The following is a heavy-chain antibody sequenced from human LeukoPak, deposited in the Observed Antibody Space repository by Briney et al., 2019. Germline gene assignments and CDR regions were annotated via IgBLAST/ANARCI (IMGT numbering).Heavy chain of an antibody. CDR1: GYTFTGYY. J-gene: IGHJ4*02. V-gene: IGHV1-2*02. Sequence: GASVKVSCKASGYTFTGYYMHWVRQAPGQGLEWMGWINPHSGDTNYAQRFQGRVTMTRDTSINTAYMELTRLRSDDTAVYYCARTATSSSWYPLFDYWGQGTLVTVSS. CDR3: ARTATSSSWYPLFDY. CDR2: INPHSGDT. D-gene: IGHD6-13*01.